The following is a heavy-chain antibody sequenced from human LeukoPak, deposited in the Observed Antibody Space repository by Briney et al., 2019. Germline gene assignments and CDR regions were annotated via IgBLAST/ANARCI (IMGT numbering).Heavy chain of an antibody. CDR2: IYPRDGST. CDR1: GYTFTSYY. J-gene: IGHJ4*02. V-gene: IGHV1-46*01. Sequence: ASVKVSCKASGYTFTSYYIHWVRQAPGQGLEWMGMIYPRDGSTSYAQKFQGRVTVTRDTSTSTVHMELSGLRSEDTAVYYCARDQEAFDYWAREPWSPSPQ. CDR3: ARDQEAFDY.